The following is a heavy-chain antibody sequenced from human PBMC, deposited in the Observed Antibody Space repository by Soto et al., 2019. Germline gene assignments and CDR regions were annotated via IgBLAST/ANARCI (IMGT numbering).Heavy chain of an antibody. J-gene: IGHJ3*01. CDR1: GGTFSSYA. CDR2: IIPIFGTA. CDR3: ARDYLGYCSSTRCYSAFDL. V-gene: IGHV1-69*01. D-gene: IGHD2-2*02. Sequence: QVQLVQSGAEVKKPGSSVKVSCKASGGTFSSYAISWVRQAPGQGLEWMGGIIPIFGTANYAQKFQGRVTITAGESTSTAYMELSSLRSEDTAVYYCARDYLGYCSSTRCYSAFDLWGQGTMVTVSS.